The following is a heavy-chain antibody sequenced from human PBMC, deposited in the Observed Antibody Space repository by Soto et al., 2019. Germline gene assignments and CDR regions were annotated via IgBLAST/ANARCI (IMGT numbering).Heavy chain of an antibody. V-gene: IGHV3-66*01. Sequence: TGGSLRLSCAASGFTVSSNYMSWVRQAPGKGLEWVSVIYSGGSTYYADSVKGRFTISRDNSKNTLYLQMNSLRAEDTAVYYCARGSYDYIWGSYRPRPPTPNPWGQGTLVTVSS. D-gene: IGHD3-16*02. CDR3: ARGSYDYIWGSYRPRPPTPNP. CDR2: IYSGGST. J-gene: IGHJ5*02. CDR1: GFTVSSNY.